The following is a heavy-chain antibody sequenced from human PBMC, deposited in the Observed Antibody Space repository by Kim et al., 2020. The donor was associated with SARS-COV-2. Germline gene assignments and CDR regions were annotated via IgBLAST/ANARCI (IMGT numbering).Heavy chain of an antibody. J-gene: IGHJ3*02. D-gene: IGHD4-17*01. Sequence: TYAQKFQGRVTSTADESTSTAYMELSSLRSEDTAVYYCARGEGLLTHLDIWGQGTMVTVSS. V-gene: IGHV1-69*01. CDR3: ARGEGLLTHLDI.